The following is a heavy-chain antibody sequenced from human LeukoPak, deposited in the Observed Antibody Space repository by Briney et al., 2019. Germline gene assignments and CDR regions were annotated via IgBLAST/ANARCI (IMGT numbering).Heavy chain of an antibody. CDR1: GFTFTTYA. V-gene: IGHV3-15*01. Sequence: GGSLRLSCAASGFTFTTYAMSWVRQAPGKGLEWVGRIKRKTDGGTTDYAAPVKGRFTISRDDSKNTLYLQMNSLKTEDTAVYYCTTGNWGPHWGQGTLVTVSS. D-gene: IGHD7-27*01. CDR3: TTGNWGPH. J-gene: IGHJ4*02. CDR2: IKRKTDGGTT.